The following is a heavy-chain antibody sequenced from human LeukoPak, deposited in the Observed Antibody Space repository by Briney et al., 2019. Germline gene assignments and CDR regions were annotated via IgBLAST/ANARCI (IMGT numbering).Heavy chain of an antibody. V-gene: IGHV3-74*01. CDR2: VNSDGSST. Sequence: SGGSLRLSCAASGFTFSSYWMHWVRQAPGKGLVWVSRVNSDGSSTTYADSVKGRFTISRDNAKNTLYLQMNSLRAEDTAVYYCARGSTQYSRGWYALDYWGQGTLVTVSS. J-gene: IGHJ4*02. CDR1: GFTFSSYW. D-gene: IGHD6-19*01. CDR3: ARGSTQYSRGWYALDY.